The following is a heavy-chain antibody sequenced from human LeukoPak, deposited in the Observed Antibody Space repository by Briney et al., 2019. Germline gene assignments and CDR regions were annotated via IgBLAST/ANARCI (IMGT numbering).Heavy chain of an antibody. D-gene: IGHD3-10*01. J-gene: IGHJ5*02. CDR3: ARARLYYGSGSYKPRKDWFDP. V-gene: IGHV1-18*04. CDR1: GYTFTSYG. CDR2: ISAYNGNT. Sequence: ASVTVSCKASGYTFTSYGISWVRQAPGQGLEWMGWISAYNGNTNYAQKLQGRVTMTTDTSTSTAYMELRSLRSDDTAVYYCARARLYYGSGSYKPRKDWFDPWGQGTLVTVSS.